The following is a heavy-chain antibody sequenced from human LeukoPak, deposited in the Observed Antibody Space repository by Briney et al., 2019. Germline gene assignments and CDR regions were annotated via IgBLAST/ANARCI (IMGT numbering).Heavy chain of an antibody. CDR3: ARGSDGETTSIAGRQKRYFDY. J-gene: IGHJ4*02. V-gene: IGHV3-66*01. CDR1: GFTVSSNY. Sequence: GGSLRLSCAASGFTVSSNYMSWVRQAPGKGLEWVSVIYSGGSTYYADSVKGRFTISRDNSKNTLYLQMNSLRPEDTAVYYCARGSDGETTSIAGRQKRYFDYWGQGTLVTVSS. CDR2: IYSGGST. D-gene: IGHD6-6*01.